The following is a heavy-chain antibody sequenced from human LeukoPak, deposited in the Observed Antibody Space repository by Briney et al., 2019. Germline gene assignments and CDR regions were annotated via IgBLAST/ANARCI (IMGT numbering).Heavy chain of an antibody. Sequence: ASVKVSCKASGGTFNSYGINWVRQAPGQGLEWMGWISPDSGGTNYAQKFQGRVTMTRDTAFSTAYMELSRLGSDDTAVYYCARAITATGSTTYWGQGTLVTVSS. CDR3: ARAITATGSTTY. J-gene: IGHJ4*02. CDR2: ISPDSGGT. CDR1: GGTFNSYG. V-gene: IGHV1-2*02. D-gene: IGHD6-13*01.